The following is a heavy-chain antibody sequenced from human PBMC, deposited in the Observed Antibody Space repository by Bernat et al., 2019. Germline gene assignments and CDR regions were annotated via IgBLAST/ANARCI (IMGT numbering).Heavy chain of an antibody. D-gene: IGHD1-7*01. CDR3: ARIHWNYLSDAFDI. V-gene: IGHV4-61*02. CDR2: IYTSGST. J-gene: IGHJ3*02. Sequence: QLQLQESGPGLVKPSETLSLTCTVSGGSISSSSYYWSWIRQPAGKGLEWIGRIYTSGSTNYNPSLKSRVTMSVDTSKNQFSLKLSSVTAADTAVYYCARIHWNYLSDAFDIWGQGTMVTVSS. CDR1: GGSISSSSYY.